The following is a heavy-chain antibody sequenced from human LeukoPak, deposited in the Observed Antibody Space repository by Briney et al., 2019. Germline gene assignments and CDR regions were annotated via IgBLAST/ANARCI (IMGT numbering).Heavy chain of an antibody. CDR1: GGTFSSYA. D-gene: IGHD6-6*01. Sequence: ASVKVSCKASGGTFSSYAISWVRQAPGQGLEWMGGIIPIFGTANYAQKFQGRVTITADESTSTAYMELSSLRSEDTAVYYCARNAGFASSSYYFDYWVQGTLVTVSS. J-gene: IGHJ4*02. CDR2: IIPIFGTA. V-gene: IGHV1-69*13. CDR3: ARNAGFASSSYYFDY.